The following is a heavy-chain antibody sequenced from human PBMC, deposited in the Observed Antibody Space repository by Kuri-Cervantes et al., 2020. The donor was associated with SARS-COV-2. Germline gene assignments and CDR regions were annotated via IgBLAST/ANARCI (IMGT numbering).Heavy chain of an antibody. CDR2: IYYSGST. D-gene: IGHD3-22*01. Sequence: ESLKISCTASGGSVSSGSYYWSWIRQPPGKGLEWIGYIYYSGSTNYNPSLKSRVTISVDTSKNQFSLKLSSVTAADTAVYYCARDHYDSSGYAFDIWGQGTMVTVSS. CDR3: ARDHYDSSGYAFDI. V-gene: IGHV4-61*01. J-gene: IGHJ3*02. CDR1: GGSVSSGSYY.